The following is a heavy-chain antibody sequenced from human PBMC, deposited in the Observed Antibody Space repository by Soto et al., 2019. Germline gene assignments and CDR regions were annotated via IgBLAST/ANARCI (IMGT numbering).Heavy chain of an antibody. V-gene: IGHV3-23*01. CDR1: GFTFSSYA. D-gene: IGHD3-10*01. CDR2: ISGSGVST. Sequence: EVPLLESGGGLVQPGGSRRLSCAASGFTFSSYAMSWVRQAPGKGLEWVSAISGSGVSTYYADSVKGRFTVSRDNSKNTLYLQMNSLRAEDTAVYYCAKAPGGAYYYGMDVWGQGTTVTVSS. CDR3: AKAPGGAYYYGMDV. J-gene: IGHJ6*02.